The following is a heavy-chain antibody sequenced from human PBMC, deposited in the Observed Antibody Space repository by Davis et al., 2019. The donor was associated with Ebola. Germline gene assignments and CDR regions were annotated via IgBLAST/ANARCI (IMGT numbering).Heavy chain of an antibody. CDR1: GYTFTGYY. Sequence: AASVTVSCKASGYTFTGYYIHWVRQAPGQGLEWMGWINPNSGDTKYSQQFQGWVTMTRDTPISTAYMELNRLTSDDTAVYYCARDRVCSGATCYAYFDFWGQGTLVTVSS. J-gene: IGHJ4*02. V-gene: IGHV1-2*04. D-gene: IGHD2-15*01. CDR2: INPNSGDT. CDR3: ARDRVCSGATCYAYFDF.